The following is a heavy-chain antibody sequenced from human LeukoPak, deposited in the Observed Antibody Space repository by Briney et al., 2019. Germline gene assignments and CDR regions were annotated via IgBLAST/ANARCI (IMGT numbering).Heavy chain of an antibody. V-gene: IGHV3-74*01. CDR3: ARVRDGYYFDY. J-gene: IGHJ4*02. CDR2: INSYGSTT. CDR1: GFTFSSYW. Sequence: GRSLRLSCAASGFTFSSYWMHWVRQAPGKGLVWVSRINSYGSTTTYADSVKGRFTISRHNAKNTLYLQMNSLRADDTAVYYCARVRDGYYFDYWGQGTLVTVSS. D-gene: IGHD5-24*01.